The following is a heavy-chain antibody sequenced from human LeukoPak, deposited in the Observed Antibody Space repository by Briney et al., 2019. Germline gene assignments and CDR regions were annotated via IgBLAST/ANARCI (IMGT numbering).Heavy chain of an antibody. Sequence: ASVKVSCKASGYTFTGYYMHWVRQAPGQGLEWMGGINPNSGGTNYEQKFQGRVTMTRDTSISTAYMELSRLRSDDTAVYYCARASRGSAMVENDYWGQGTLVTVSS. D-gene: IGHD5-18*01. CDR3: ARASRGSAMVENDY. CDR1: GYTFTGYY. V-gene: IGHV1-2*02. J-gene: IGHJ4*02. CDR2: INPNSGGT.